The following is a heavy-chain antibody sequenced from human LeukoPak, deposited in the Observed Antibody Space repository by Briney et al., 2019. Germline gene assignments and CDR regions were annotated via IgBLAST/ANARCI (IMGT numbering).Heavy chain of an antibody. CDR2: INTDGNYI. V-gene: IGHV3-64*02. D-gene: IGHD6-6*01. J-gene: IGHJ4*02. CDR3: VRGGTYSSSSLNS. CDR1: GFIFSSHA. Sequence: HSGGSLRLSCAASGFIFSSHAMHWVRQAPGKGLESVLSINTDGNYIYYVESVRGRFTISRDNSKNTLHLQMGSLRPEDMAVYYCVRGGTYSSSSLNSWGQGTLVTVSS.